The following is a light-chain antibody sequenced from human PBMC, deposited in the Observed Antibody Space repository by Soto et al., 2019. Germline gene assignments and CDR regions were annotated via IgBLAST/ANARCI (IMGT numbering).Light chain of an antibody. V-gene: IGLV2-8*01. CDR3: ASYAGSSNNAL. Sequence: QSALTQPPSASGSPGQSVTISCTGTSSDVGTHKYVSWYQQHPGKAPKLMIYEVSERPSGVPDRFSGSKSGNTASLTVSGLQPEDEADYYCASYAGSSNNALFGGGTKLTVL. CDR1: SSDVGTHKY. J-gene: IGLJ2*01. CDR2: EVS.